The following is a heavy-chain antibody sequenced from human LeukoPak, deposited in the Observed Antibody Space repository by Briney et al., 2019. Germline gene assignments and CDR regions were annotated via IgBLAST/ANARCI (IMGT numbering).Heavy chain of an antibody. V-gene: IGHV4-38-2*02. Sequence: SETLSLTCTVSGYSISSGYYWGWIRQPPGKGLEWIGSIYHSGSTYYNPSLKSRVTISVNTSKNQFSLKLSSVTAADTAVYYCARHRDTFYYGSGSYSGKPGRSNWFDPWGQGTLVTVSS. CDR2: IYHSGST. J-gene: IGHJ5*02. CDR3: ARHRDTFYYGSGSYSGKPGRSNWFDP. CDR1: GYSISSGYY. D-gene: IGHD3-10*01.